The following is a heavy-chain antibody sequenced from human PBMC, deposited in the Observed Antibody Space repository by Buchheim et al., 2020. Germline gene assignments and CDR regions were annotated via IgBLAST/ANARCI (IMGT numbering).Heavy chain of an antibody. CDR2: MSSDGSSQ. CDR3: ARELGAHLPFDY. D-gene: IGHD3-16*01. Sequence: QVQLVESGGGVVQPGTSLRLSCAASGFTFSSDVLHWVRQAPGKGLEWEAVMSSDGSSQSYADSVKGRFTISRDNSKNPLYLRINSLRTEDTAVYYCARELGAHLPFDYWGQGT. V-gene: IGHV3-30*04. J-gene: IGHJ4*02. CDR1: GFTFSSDV.